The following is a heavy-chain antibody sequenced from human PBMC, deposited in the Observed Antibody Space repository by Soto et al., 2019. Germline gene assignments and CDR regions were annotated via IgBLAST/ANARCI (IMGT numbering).Heavy chain of an antibody. D-gene: IGHD3-22*01. CDR2: IIPIFGTA. Sequence: SVKVSCKASGGTFSSYAISWVRQAPGQGLEWMGVIIPIFGTANYAQKFQGRVTITADESTSTAYMELSSLRSEDTAVYYCERMDNRNRVYDDSSGYXPLWCQGTLVTXSX. J-gene: IGHJ4*02. CDR3: ERMDNRNRVYDDSSGYXPL. V-gene: IGHV1-69*13. CDR1: GGTFSSYA.